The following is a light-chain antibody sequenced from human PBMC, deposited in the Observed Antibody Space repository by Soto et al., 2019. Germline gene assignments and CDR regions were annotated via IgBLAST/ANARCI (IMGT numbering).Light chain of an antibody. CDR2: AAS. Sequence: DIQMPQSPSTLSGSVGDRVTITCRASQTISSWLAWYQQRPGKAPKLLISAASTLHSGVPSRFSGSGSGTDFTLTITSLQPEDFATYSCQQTNSLPVTFGQGTRLEIK. CDR3: QQTNSLPVT. V-gene: IGKV1-12*01. J-gene: IGKJ5*01. CDR1: QTISSW.